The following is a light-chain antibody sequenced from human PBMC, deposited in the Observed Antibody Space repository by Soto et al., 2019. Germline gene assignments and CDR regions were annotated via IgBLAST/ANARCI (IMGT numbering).Light chain of an antibody. CDR3: QQYNNWPSVT. Sequence: EIVITQSPATLSVSPGERATLSCRASQSVSSNLAWYQQKPGQAPRLLIYGASTRATGIPARFSGSGSGTEFTLTISSLQSEDFAVYYCQQYNNWPSVTFGQGTKVEIK. V-gene: IGKV3-15*01. CDR2: GAS. J-gene: IGKJ1*01. CDR1: QSVSSN.